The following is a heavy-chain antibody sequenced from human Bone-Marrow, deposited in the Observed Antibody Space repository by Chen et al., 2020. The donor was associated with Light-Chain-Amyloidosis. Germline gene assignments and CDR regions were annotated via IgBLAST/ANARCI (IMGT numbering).Heavy chain of an antibody. Sequence: EVQLEQSGPEVKKPGESLKISCKGSGYTFPNYWIGWVRQMPGKGLEWMGVIYPDDSVARYSPSVGGQVTSSADKSITTAYLQWRSLKASDTAMYYCARRRDGYDFDYWGQGTLVTVSS. CDR1: GYTFPNYW. J-gene: IGHJ4*02. V-gene: IGHV5-51*01. CDR2: IYPDDSVA. D-gene: IGHD5-12*01. CDR3: ARRRDGYDFDY.